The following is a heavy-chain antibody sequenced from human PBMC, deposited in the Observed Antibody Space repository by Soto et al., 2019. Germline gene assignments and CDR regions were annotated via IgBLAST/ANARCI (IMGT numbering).Heavy chain of an antibody. D-gene: IGHD3-10*01. CDR1: GFTFTSSA. CDR2: IVVGSGNT. J-gene: IGHJ6*02. V-gene: IGHV1-58*01. CDR3: AAGGSGSYYYYYYYGMDV. Sequence: GPSVKVSCKASGFTFTSSAVQWVRQARGQRLEWIGWIVVGSGNTNYAQKFQERVTITRDMSTSTAYMELSSLRSEDTAVYYCAAGGSGSYYYYYYYGMDVWGQGTTVTVSS.